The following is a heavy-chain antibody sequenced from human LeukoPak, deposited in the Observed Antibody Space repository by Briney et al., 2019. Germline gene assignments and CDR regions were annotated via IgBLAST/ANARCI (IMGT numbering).Heavy chain of an antibody. V-gene: IGHV3-30*18. Sequence: GGSLRLSCAASGFTFSSYAMSWVRQAPGKGLEWVAVISYDGSNKYYADSVKGRFTISRDNSKNTLYLQMNSLRAEDTAVYYCAKDGASSSWYRTDYNWFDPWGQGTLVTVSS. D-gene: IGHD6-13*01. J-gene: IGHJ5*02. CDR2: ISYDGSNK. CDR3: AKDGASSSWYRTDYNWFDP. CDR1: GFTFSSYA.